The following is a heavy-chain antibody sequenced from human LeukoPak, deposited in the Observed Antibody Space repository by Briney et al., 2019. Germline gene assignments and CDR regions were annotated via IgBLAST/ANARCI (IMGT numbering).Heavy chain of an antibody. V-gene: IGHV3-48*01. CDR3: TKASAARCIGVFCYPFDH. D-gene: IGHD2-15*01. CDR2: ISSSSSTI. J-gene: IGHJ4*02. CDR1: GFTFSSYS. Sequence: GGSLRLSCAASGFTFSSYSMNWVRQAPGKGLEWVSYISSSSSTIYYADSVKGRFTISRDNSKNILYPQMNSLRVEDTAVYYCTKASAARCIGVFCYPFDHWGQGTLVTVSS.